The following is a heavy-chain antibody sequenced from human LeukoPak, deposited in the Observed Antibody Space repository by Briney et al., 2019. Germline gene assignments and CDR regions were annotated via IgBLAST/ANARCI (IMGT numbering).Heavy chain of an antibody. J-gene: IGHJ6*03. CDR2: IHYTGNT. Sequence: PSETLSLTCTVSGTSVSTVTYYWAWIRQPPGKGLEWIGSIHYTGNTYYNPSLKSRVTIAVDKSKNQFSLKLSSVAATDTAVYYCVRGVDFWDGYSDYYYMDVWGKGTTVTVSS. D-gene: IGHD3-3*01. V-gene: IGHV4-39*07. CDR1: GTSVSTVTYY. CDR3: VRGVDFWDGYSDYYYMDV.